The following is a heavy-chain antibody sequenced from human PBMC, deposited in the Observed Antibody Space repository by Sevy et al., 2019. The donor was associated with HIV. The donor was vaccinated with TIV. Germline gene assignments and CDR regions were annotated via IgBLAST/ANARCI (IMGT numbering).Heavy chain of an antibody. CDR3: ARGGNGDFWSDEDYYYGMDV. J-gene: IGHJ6*02. CDR2: MSPNTGAT. Sequence: ATVKVSCAAFGYTFTTYDINWVRQAPGQGLERMGWMSPNTGATGFTQKFQGRVTLTRNKSITSAYMELSSLTYEDTAISYSARGGNGDFWSDEDYYYGMDVWGQGTLVTVSS. CDR1: GYTFTTYD. D-gene: IGHD3-3*01. V-gene: IGHV1-8*01.